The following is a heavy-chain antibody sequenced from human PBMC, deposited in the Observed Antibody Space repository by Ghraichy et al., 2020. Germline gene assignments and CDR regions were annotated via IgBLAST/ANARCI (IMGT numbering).Heavy chain of an antibody. CDR3: TRDPGGYYGMAV. Sequence: GGLRLSCAASGFTSKSYWMNWVRQAPGKGLEWVANIKLDGSEKYYVDSVRGRFTISRDNANNSLYLQMSSLRAEDTAVYYCTRDPGGYYGMAVWGQGTTVTVSS. D-gene: IGHD3-16*01. V-gene: IGHV3-7*01. CDR2: IKLDGSEK. J-gene: IGHJ6*02. CDR1: GFTSKSYW.